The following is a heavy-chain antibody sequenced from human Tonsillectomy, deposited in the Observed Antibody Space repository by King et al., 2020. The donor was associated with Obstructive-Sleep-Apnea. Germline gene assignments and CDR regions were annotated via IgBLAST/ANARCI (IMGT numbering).Heavy chain of an antibody. CDR2: INHSGST. CDR3: ARGAVGAQPGRGDY. J-gene: IGHJ4*02. D-gene: IGHD1-26*01. V-gene: IGHV4-34*01. Sequence: VQLQQWGAGLLKPSETLSLTCAVYGGSFSGYYWSWIRQPPGKGLEGIGEINHSGSTNYNPTLNIRVTISVEPSKNQFALKLSSVPAADTAVYYCARGAVGAQPGRGDYWGQGTLVTVSS. CDR1: GGSFSGYY.